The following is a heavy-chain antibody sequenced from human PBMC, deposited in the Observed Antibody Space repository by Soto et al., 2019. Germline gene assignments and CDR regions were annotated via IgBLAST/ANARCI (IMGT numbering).Heavy chain of an antibody. CDR2: IYYSGST. D-gene: IGHD2-21*02. Sequence: QVQLQESGPGLVKPSQTLSLTCTVSGGSISSGDYYWSWIRQPPGKGLEWIGYIYYSGSTYYNPSLNSRVTISVDTSKNQFSLKLSSVTAADTAVYYWASGGVVVTDEYGMDVWGQGTTVTVSS. V-gene: IGHV4-30-4*01. CDR1: GGSISSGDYY. J-gene: IGHJ6*02. CDR3: ASGGVVVTDEYGMDV.